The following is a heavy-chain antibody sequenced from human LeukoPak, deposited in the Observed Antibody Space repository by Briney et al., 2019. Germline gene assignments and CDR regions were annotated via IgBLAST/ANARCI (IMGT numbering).Heavy chain of an antibody. Sequence: PGWSLRPSCAASGFTFNVYAMAWVRQPPRKGLEWVSTIRDRGQTTFYADSGKGRFTISRDNSNNVVWLQMNSLRVEDTAIYYCAKGDSYNRAWATDFDYWGQGTQVTVSS. CDR2: IRDRGQTT. J-gene: IGHJ4*02. V-gene: IGHV3-23*01. CDR3: AKGDSYNRAWATDFDY. D-gene: IGHD1-14*01. CDR1: GFTFNVYA.